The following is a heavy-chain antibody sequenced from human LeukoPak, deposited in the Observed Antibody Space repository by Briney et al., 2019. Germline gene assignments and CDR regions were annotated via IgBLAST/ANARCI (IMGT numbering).Heavy chain of an antibody. CDR3: AREKLWFGESNSYCYYGMDV. CDR2: ISSSSSYI. D-gene: IGHD3-10*01. CDR1: GFTFSSYS. J-gene: IGHJ6*02. V-gene: IGHV3-21*01. Sequence: GGSLRLSCAASGFTFSSYSMNWVRQAPGKGLEWVSSISSSSSYIYYADSVKGRFTISRDNAKNSLYLQMNSLRAEDTAVYYCAREKLWFGESNSYCYYGMDVWGQGTTVTVSS.